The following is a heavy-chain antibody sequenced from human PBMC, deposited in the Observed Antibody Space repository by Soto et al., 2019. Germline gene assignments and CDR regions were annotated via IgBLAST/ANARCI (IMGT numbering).Heavy chain of an antibody. Sequence: QVQLVQSGAEEKKPGASVKVSCKASGYTFTSYAMHWVRQAPGQRLEWMGWINAGNGNTQYSQKFQGRVTITRDTSASTAYMELSSLRSEDTAVYYCARGALMIFVATPIPKRFDPWGQGTLVTVSS. D-gene: IGHD5-12*01. CDR2: INAGNGNT. CDR1: GYTFTSYA. J-gene: IGHJ5*02. CDR3: ARGALMIFVATPIPKRFDP. V-gene: IGHV1-3*05.